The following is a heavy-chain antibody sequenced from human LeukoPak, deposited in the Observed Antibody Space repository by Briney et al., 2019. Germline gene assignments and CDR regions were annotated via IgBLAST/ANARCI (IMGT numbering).Heavy chain of an antibody. Sequence: GGSLRLSCAASGFTFSSYAMSWVRQAPGKGLEWVSAISGSGGNTYYADSVKGRFTISRDNSKNTLYLQMNSLRAEDTAVYYCARLQATVTSNWFDPWGQGTLVTVSS. CDR3: ARLQATVTSNWFDP. CDR1: GFTFSSYA. V-gene: IGHV3-23*01. J-gene: IGHJ5*02. D-gene: IGHD4-17*01. CDR2: ISGSGGNT.